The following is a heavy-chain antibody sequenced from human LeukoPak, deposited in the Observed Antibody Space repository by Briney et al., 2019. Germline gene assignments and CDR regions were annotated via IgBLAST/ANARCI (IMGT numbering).Heavy chain of an antibody. CDR2: ISSSSSDI. CDR3: AREGAWGYYYDSSGYINAGYFDY. J-gene: IGHJ4*02. D-gene: IGHD3-22*01. CDR1: GFTFSSYS. Sequence: KPGGSLTLSCAASGFTFSSYSMNWVRQAPGKGLEWVSSISSSSSDIYYADSVKGRFTISRDNAKNSLYLQMNSLRAEDTAVYYCAREGAWGYYYDSSGYINAGYFDYWGQGTLVTVSS. V-gene: IGHV3-21*01.